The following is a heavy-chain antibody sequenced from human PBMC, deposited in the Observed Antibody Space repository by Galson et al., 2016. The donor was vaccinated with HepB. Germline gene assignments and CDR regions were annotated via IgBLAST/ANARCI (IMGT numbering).Heavy chain of an antibody. J-gene: IGHJ4*02. V-gene: IGHV3-23*01. CDR1: GFTFSSYV. CDR3: VKGRSMTTVTTAFNF. Sequence: SLRLSCAASGFTFSSYVMSWVRQAPGKGLEWVSGISGSGDRTYYADSVKGRFIIFRDNSRKTLYMQMNRVRADDTAIYYCVKGRSMTTVTTAFNFWGQGTLVTVSS. CDR2: ISGSGDRT. D-gene: IGHD4-17*01.